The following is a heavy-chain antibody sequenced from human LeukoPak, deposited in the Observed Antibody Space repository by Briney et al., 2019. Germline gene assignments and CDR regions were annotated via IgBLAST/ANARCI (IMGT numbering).Heavy chain of an antibody. CDR1: GFTFDDYG. Sequence: GGSLRLSCAASGFTFDDYGMSWVRQAPGKGLQWVSGINWNGGSTGYADSVKGRFTISRDNAKNSLYLQMNSLRAKDTALYYCAREVTVTTVTTDAFDIWGQGTMVTVSS. V-gene: IGHV3-20*04. J-gene: IGHJ3*02. CDR3: AREVTVTTVTTDAFDI. D-gene: IGHD4-17*01. CDR2: INWNGGST.